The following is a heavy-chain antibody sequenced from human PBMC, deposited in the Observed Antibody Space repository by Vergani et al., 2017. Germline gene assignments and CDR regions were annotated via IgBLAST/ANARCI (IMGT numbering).Heavy chain of an antibody. CDR3: ARGVAVAGTNWFDP. D-gene: IGHD6-19*01. V-gene: IGHV4-34*01. CDR2: INHSGSS. J-gene: IGHJ5*02. Sequence: QVQLQQWGAGLLKPSETLSLTCAVYGGSFSGYYWSWNRQPPGKGLEWIGEINHSGSSNYNPSLKSRVTISVDTSKNQFSLRLSSVTAADTAVYYCARGVAVAGTNWFDPWGQGTLVTVSS. CDR1: GGSFSGYY.